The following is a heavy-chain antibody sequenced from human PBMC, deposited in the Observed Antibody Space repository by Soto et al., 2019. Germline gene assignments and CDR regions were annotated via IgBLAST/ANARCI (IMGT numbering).Heavy chain of an antibody. J-gene: IGHJ4*02. Sequence: QVQLVQSGAEVKKPGASMKVSCKASGYTFTNCGISWVRQVPGQGLEWMGWINVYNGNTKYAQKLQGRVTMTTDTSTSTAYMELRSLRSDDTAVHFCARDAAVGLFDYWGQGTLVTVSS. V-gene: IGHV1-18*01. D-gene: IGHD6-19*01. CDR2: INVYNGNT. CDR1: GYTFTNCG. CDR3: ARDAAVGLFDY.